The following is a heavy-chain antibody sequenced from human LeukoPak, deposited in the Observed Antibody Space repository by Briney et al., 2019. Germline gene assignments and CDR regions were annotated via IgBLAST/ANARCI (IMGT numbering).Heavy chain of an antibody. V-gene: IGHV4-59*01. CDR3: AGGSWTPLPDMVRFDY. Sequence: SETLSLTCTVSGGSISSYYWSWIRQPPGKGREWIGYIYYSGSTNYNPSLKSRVTISVDTSKNQFSLKLSSVTAADTAVYYCAGGSWTPLPDMVRFDYWGQGTLDTVSS. J-gene: IGHJ4*02. CDR1: GGSISSYY. CDR2: IYYSGST. D-gene: IGHD4/OR15-4a*01.